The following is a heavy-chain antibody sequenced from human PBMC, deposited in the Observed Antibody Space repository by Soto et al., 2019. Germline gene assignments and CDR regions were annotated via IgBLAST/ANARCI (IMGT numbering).Heavy chain of an antibody. D-gene: IGHD6-6*01. CDR3: AAHNLTYRSSSNWFDT. CDR2: IIPIFGTA. J-gene: IGHJ5*02. V-gene: IGHV1-69*13. Sequence: SVKVSCKASGGTFSSYAISWVRQAPGQGLEWMGGIIPIFGTANYAQKFQGRVTITADESTSTAYMELSSLRSEDTAVYYCAAHNLTYRSSSNWFDTWGPGTLVTVSS. CDR1: GGTFSSYA.